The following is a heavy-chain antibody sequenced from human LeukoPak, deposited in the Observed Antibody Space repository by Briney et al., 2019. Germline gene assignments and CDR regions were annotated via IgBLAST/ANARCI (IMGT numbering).Heavy chain of an antibody. V-gene: IGHV6-1*01. CDR1: GDSVSSNSGT. Sequence: SQTLSLTCAISGDSVSSNSGTWNWIRQSPSRGLEWLGRTFYRSTWYNDYAVSVRGRITVNPDTFKNQFSLHLNSVTPEDTAVYFCARRLTQYDCFDPWGQGILVTVSS. CDR2: TFYRSTWYN. D-gene: IGHD2-2*01. J-gene: IGHJ5*02. CDR3: ARRLTQYDCFDP.